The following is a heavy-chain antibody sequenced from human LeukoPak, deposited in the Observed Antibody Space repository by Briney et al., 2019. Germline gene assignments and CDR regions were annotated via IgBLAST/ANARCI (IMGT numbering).Heavy chain of an antibody. Sequence: ASVKVSCKAPGYTFNIYAMNWVRQAPGQGPEWMGWINTNTGNPTYAQGFTGRFVFSLDTSVSTAYLQISSLKAEDTAVYYCATSPGIAAPSGYYFDHWGQGTLVTVSS. CDR2: INTNTGNP. V-gene: IGHV7-4-1*02. CDR3: ATSPGIAAPSGYYFDH. D-gene: IGHD6-13*01. J-gene: IGHJ4*02. CDR1: GYTFNIYA.